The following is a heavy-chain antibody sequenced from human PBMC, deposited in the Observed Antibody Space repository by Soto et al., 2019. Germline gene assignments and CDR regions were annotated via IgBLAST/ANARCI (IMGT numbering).Heavy chain of an antibody. CDR3: ARTETVTTEYWYFDL. J-gene: IGHJ2*01. D-gene: IGHD4-17*01. CDR1: GGSISSGGYY. V-gene: IGHV4-31*03. Sequence: SETLSLTCTVSGGSISSGGYYWSWIRQHPGKGLEWIGYIYYSGSTYHNPSLKNRVTISVDTSKNQFSLKLSSVTAADTAVYYCARTETVTTEYWYFDLWGRGTLVTVSS. CDR2: IYYSGST.